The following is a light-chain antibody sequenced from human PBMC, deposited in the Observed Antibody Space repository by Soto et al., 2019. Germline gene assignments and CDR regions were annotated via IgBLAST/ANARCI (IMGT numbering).Light chain of an antibody. V-gene: IGLV2-8*01. Sequence: SALTQPPSASGSPGQSVTISCTGTSSDVGGYYFVSWYQQHPGKAPKLMIYEVSERPSGVPDRFSGSKSGNTASLTVSGLQAEDEADYYCSSYAGSNIVVFGGGTKLTVL. CDR1: SSDVGGYYF. CDR2: EVS. J-gene: IGLJ2*01. CDR3: SSYAGSNIVV.